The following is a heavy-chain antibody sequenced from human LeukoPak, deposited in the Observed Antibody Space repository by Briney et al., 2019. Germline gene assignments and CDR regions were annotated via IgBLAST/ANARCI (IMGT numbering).Heavy chain of an antibody. CDR2: IYSASST. CDR1: GFSVSSSY. V-gene: IGHV3-53*01. J-gene: IGHJ4*02. CDR3: ASVTQAYYFDY. Sequence: TGGSLRLSCAASGFSVSSSYMSWVRQAPGKGLEWVSVIYSASSTYYADSVKGRFTISRDNSKNTLYLQMNSLRAEDTAVYYCASVTQAYYFDYWGQGTLVTVSS.